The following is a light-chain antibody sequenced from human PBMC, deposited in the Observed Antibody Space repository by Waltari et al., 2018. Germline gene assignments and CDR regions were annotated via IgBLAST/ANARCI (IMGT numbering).Light chain of an antibody. V-gene: IGKV1-6*02. Sequence: AIQMTQSPSSLSASVGDRVTISCRASQGIGNDLGWYQQKPGTAPKLLIYAASTLQSGVPSRFSGSGSGTDFTLRISRVEAEDVGVYYCMQALQTFTFGPGTKVDIK. CDR3: MQALQTFT. CDR2: AAS. CDR1: QGIGND. J-gene: IGKJ3*01.